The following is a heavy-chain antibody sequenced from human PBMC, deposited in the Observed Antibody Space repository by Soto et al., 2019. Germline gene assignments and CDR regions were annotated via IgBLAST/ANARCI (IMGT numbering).Heavy chain of an antibody. CDR1: GGSFSGYY. V-gene: IGHV4-34*01. Sequence: PSETLSLTCAVYGGSFSGYYWSWIRQPPGKGLEWIGEINHSGSTNYNPSLKSRVTISVDTSKNQFSLKLSSVTAADTAVYYCARGFWIFGVVTQTPSKGFDPWGQGTLVTVSS. D-gene: IGHD3-3*01. CDR3: ARGFWIFGVVTQTPSKGFDP. J-gene: IGHJ5*02. CDR2: INHSGST.